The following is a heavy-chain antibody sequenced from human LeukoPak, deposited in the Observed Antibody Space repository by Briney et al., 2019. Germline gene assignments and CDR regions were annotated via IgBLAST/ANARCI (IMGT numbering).Heavy chain of an antibody. D-gene: IGHD5-18*01. CDR1: GLTFSTYG. J-gene: IGHJ4*02. V-gene: IGHV3-30*02. CDR2: IRYDVNNK. Sequence: QTGGSLRLSCAASGLTFSTYGMHWVRQAPGKGLEWVAFIRYDVNNKYYEDSVKGRFTISRDNSKYTLYLQMNSLRVEDTAVYYCARDTGPLDYWGQGTLVTVSS. CDR3: ARDTGPLDY.